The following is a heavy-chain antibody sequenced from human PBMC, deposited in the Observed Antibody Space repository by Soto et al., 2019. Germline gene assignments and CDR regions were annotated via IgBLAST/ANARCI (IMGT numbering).Heavy chain of an antibody. Sequence: SLRLSCAASGFTFDDYAMHWVRQAPGKGLEWVSGISWNSGSIGYADSVKGRFTISRDNAKNSLYLQMNSLRAEDTALYYCAKLLSYGSGSADFDYWGQGTLVTVSS. D-gene: IGHD3-10*01. CDR3: AKLLSYGSGSADFDY. V-gene: IGHV3-9*01. J-gene: IGHJ4*02. CDR2: ISWNSGSI. CDR1: GFTFDDYA.